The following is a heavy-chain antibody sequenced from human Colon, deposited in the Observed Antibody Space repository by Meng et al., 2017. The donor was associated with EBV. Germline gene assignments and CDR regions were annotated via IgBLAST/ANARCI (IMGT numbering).Heavy chain of an antibody. Sequence: QVQLVQSGAEVKKTXSSVKVSCTASGYSFTRYDINWVRQVTGQGLEWMGWMNPDSGDTGYAQKFQGRVTMTTNTSINTAYMDLSSLRSEDTAFYYCARDVYGSGSYRSDPWGQGTLVTVSS. CDR1: GYSFTRYD. V-gene: IGHV1-8*01. CDR2: MNPDSGDT. J-gene: IGHJ5*02. D-gene: IGHD3-10*01. CDR3: ARDVYGSGSYRSDP.